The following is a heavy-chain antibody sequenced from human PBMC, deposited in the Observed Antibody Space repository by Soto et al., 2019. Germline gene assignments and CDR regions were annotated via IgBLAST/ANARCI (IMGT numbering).Heavy chain of an antibody. V-gene: IGHV3-30-3*01. Sequence: QVQLVESGGGVVQPGRSLRLSCAASGFTFSSYAMHWVRQAPGKGLEWVAVISYDGSNKYYADSVKGRFTISRDNSKNTLYLQMNSLRAEDTAVYYWARWPLRGSGSYWYYFDYWGQGTLVTVSS. CDR2: ISYDGSNK. CDR1: GFTFSSYA. J-gene: IGHJ4*02. D-gene: IGHD3-10*01. CDR3: ARWPLRGSGSYWYYFDY.